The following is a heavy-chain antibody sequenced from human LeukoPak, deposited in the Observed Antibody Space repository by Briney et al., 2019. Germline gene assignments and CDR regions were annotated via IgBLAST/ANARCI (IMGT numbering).Heavy chain of an antibody. D-gene: IGHD4-23*01. CDR2: MNPNSGNT. Sequence: AASVTVSCKASGYTFTSYDINWVRQATGQGLEWMGWMNPNSGNTGYAQKFQGRVTITRNTSISTAYMELSSLRSEDTAVYYCARVVGNSDHVRRSYYYYYMDVWGKGTTVTVSS. CDR1: GYTFTSYD. V-gene: IGHV1-8*01. CDR3: ARVVGNSDHVRRSYYYYYMDV. J-gene: IGHJ6*03.